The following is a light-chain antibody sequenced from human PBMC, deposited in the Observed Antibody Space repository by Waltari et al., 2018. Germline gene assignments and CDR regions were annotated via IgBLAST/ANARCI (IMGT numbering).Light chain of an antibody. V-gene: IGLV1-47*01. CDR3: AVWDDSLSGRV. CDR1: SSNIGSNY. CDR2: RNN. J-gene: IGLJ3*02. Sequence: QSVLTQPPSASGTPGQRVTISCSGSSSNIGSNYVYWYQQFPRTAPKLLIYRNNQRPSGVSDRFSGSKSGTSASRAISGLRSDDEADYYCAVWDDSLSGRVFGGGTKLTVL.